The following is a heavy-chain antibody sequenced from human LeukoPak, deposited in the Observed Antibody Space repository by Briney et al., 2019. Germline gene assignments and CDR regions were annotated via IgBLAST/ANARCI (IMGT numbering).Heavy chain of an antibody. Sequence: PSETLSLTCTVSGGSISSGSYYWSWIRQPPGEGLEWIGSIYYSGSTYYNPSLKSRVTISVDTSKNQFSLKLSSVTAADTAVYYCARHSLGWELSAFDIWGQGTMVTVSS. D-gene: IGHD1-26*01. J-gene: IGHJ3*02. CDR2: IYYSGST. CDR3: ARHSLGWELSAFDI. CDR1: GGSISSGSYY. V-gene: IGHV4-39*01.